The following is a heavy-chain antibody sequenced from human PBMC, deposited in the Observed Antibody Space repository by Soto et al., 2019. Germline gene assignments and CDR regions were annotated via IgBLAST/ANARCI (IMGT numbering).Heavy chain of an antibody. CDR2: ISAHDGGT. V-gene: IGHV3-23*01. Sequence: EVQLLESGRGLVQPGESLRLSCAGSGFSFSTYAMNWVRQSPGKGLEWVSGISAHDGGTYYADSVRGRFTISRDNSKNTVYLQMNSLRAEDTAVYYCAKDPCSSWYCKYFEYWGQGTLVTVSS. J-gene: IGHJ4*02. CDR1: GFSFSTYA. D-gene: IGHD6-13*01. CDR3: AKDPCSSWYCKYFEY.